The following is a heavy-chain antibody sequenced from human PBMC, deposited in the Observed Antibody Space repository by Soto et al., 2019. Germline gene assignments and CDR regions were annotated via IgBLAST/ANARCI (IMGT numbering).Heavy chain of an antibody. D-gene: IGHD3-10*01. Sequence: ASVKVSCKVSGSTLTELSMHWVRQAPGKGLEWMGVFDPEDGETIYAQKFQGRVTMTEDTSTDTAYMELSSLRSEDTAVYYCPTDRGPLYYGSGSYYKRAGYYYGMDVWGQGTTVTVSS. J-gene: IGHJ6*02. V-gene: IGHV1-24*01. CDR1: GSTLTELS. CDR3: PTDRGPLYYGSGSYYKRAGYYYGMDV. CDR2: FDPEDGET.